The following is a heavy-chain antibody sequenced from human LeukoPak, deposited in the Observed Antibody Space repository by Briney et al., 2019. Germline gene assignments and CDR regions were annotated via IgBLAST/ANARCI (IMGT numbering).Heavy chain of an antibody. CDR1: GFTFTSYW. D-gene: IGHD3-10*01. V-gene: IGHV3-7*02. CDR3: AKCGSGSNFDY. J-gene: IGHJ4*02. CDR2: LNQDGSER. Sequence: AGGSLRLSCAASGFTFTSYWMSWVRQTPGKGLEWVAHLNQDGSERYYVDSVKGRFTISRENAKNPLYLQMNSLRAEDTAVYYCAKCGSGSNFDYWGQGILVTVSS.